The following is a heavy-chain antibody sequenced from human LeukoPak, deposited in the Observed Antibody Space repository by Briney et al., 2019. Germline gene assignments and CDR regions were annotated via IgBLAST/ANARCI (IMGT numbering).Heavy chain of an antibody. V-gene: IGHV4-61*02. CDR3: ASSTPSLGGPYYYYYYMDV. CDR1: GGSISSGSYY. D-gene: IGHD3-16*01. Sequence: PSQTLSLTRTVSGGSISSGSYYWSWIRQPAGKGLEWIGRIYTSGSTNYNPSLKSRVTISVDTSKNQFSLKLSSVTAADTAVYYCASSTPSLGGPYYYYYYMDVWGKGTTVTVSS. J-gene: IGHJ6*03. CDR2: IYTSGST.